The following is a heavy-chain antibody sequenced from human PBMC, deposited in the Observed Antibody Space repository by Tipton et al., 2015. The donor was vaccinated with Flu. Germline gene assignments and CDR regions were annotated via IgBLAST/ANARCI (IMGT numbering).Heavy chain of an antibody. J-gene: IGHJ4*02. CDR1: NYSISSAYY. CDR3: ARTTYYYGLWRSDY. V-gene: IGHV4-38-2*01. CDR2: VSRSGST. Sequence: TLSLTCAVSNYSISSAYYWGWIRQPPGKGLQWIGCVSRSGSTYYNPSLKSRVTISVDMSKNQFSQRLSSVTAADTAVYYCARTTYYYGLWRSDYWVQGT. D-gene: IGHD3-10*01.